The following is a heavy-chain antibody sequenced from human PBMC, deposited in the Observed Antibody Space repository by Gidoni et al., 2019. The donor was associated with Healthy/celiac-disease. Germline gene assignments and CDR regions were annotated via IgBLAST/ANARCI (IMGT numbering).Heavy chain of an antibody. CDR2: IRGSGGST. CDR1: GCTFSSYA. D-gene: IGHD4-17*01. CDR3: AKGEYYGGYETGDY. V-gene: IGHV3-23*01. Sequence: EVQLLESGGGLVQPEGSLRLSCAASGCTFSSYAMSWVCQAPGKGLEWVSAIRGSGGSTYYADSVKGRFTISRDNSKSTLYLQMNSLRAEDTAVYYCAKGEYYGGYETGDYWGQGTLVTVSS. J-gene: IGHJ4*02.